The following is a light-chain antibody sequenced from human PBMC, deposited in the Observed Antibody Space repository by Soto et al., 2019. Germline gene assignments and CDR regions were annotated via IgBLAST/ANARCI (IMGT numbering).Light chain of an antibody. CDR3: QQSYSTPYT. CDR2: AAS. V-gene: IGKV1-39*01. CDR1: QSISSY. Sequence: DIQMTQSPSSLSASVGDRVTITCRARQSISSYLNWYQQKPGKAPKLLIYAASRLQSGVPSSFSGSGAGTDVTLTISSLHPEDFATYYCQQSYSTPYTFGPGTKLEIK. J-gene: IGKJ2*01.